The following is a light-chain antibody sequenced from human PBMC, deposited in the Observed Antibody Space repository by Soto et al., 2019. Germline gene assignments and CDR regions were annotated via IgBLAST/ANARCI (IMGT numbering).Light chain of an antibody. CDR3: LQDYSFPLT. CDR1: QGIRND. Sequence: AIQMTQSPSSLSASVGDRVTITCRASQGIRNDLGWYQQKPGKAPKILMYTTSTLQSGVPSRFSGSGSGTYFPLTISSLQPEDFATYYCLQDYSFPLTFGQGTKLEMK. CDR2: TTS. J-gene: IGKJ2*01. V-gene: IGKV1-6*01.